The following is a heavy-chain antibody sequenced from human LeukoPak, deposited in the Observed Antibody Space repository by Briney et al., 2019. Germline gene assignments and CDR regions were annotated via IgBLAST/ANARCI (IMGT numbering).Heavy chain of an antibody. J-gene: IGHJ6*02. D-gene: IGHD3-22*01. V-gene: IGHV3-11*04. CDR1: GFTFSDYY. Sequence: GGSLRLSCAASGFTFSDYYMSWIRQAPGKGLEWVSYISSSGSTIYYADSVKGRFTISRDNAKNSLYLQMNSLRAEDTAVYYCVVVTHYYCYGMDVWGQGTTVTVSS. CDR2: ISSSGSTI. CDR3: VVVTHYYCYGMDV.